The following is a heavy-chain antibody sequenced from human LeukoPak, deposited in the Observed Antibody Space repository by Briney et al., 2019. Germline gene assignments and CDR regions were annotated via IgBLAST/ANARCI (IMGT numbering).Heavy chain of an antibody. V-gene: IGHV3-66*01. CDR1: GFTVSSNY. J-gene: IGHJ4*02. Sequence: PGGSLRLSCAASGFTVSSNYMSWVRQAPGKGLEWVSFIYSGGSTYYADSVKGRFTISRDNSKNTLYLQMNSLRAEDTAVYYCARGFGPAALDYWGQGTLVNVSS. CDR3: ARGFGPAALDY. D-gene: IGHD2-2*01. CDR2: IYSGGST.